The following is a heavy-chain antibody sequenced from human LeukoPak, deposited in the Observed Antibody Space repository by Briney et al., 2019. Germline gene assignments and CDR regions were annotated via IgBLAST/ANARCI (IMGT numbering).Heavy chain of an antibody. CDR3: ARESYCYDSSGYYCGFDY. CDR1: GGSFSGYY. Sequence: SETLSLTCAVYGGSFSGYYWSWIRQPPGKGLEWIGEINHSGSTNYNPSLKSRVTISVDTSKNQFSLKLSSVTAADTAVYYCARESYCYDSSGYYCGFDYWGQGTLVTVSS. CDR2: INHSGST. V-gene: IGHV4-34*01. D-gene: IGHD3-22*01. J-gene: IGHJ4*02.